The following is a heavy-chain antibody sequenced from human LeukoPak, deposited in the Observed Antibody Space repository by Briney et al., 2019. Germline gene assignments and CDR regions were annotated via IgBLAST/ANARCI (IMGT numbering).Heavy chain of an antibody. D-gene: IGHD5-18*01. CDR3: AKDMSRGEGYSYGYASDY. V-gene: IGHV3-9*01. CDR1: GFTFGNYA. CDR2: INWNSGRV. Sequence: GGSLRLSCAASGFTFGNYAMHWVRQAPGKGLEWVSGINWNSGRVSYADSVKGRFAISRDNAKNSLYLQMNSLRAEDTALYYCAKDMSRGEGYSYGYASDYWGQGTLVTVSS. J-gene: IGHJ4*02.